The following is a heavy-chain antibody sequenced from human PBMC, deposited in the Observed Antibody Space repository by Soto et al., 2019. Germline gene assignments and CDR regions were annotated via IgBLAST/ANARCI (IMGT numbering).Heavy chain of an antibody. CDR2: ISSSSTI. CDR1: GFTFSSYS. Sequence: GGSLRLSCAASGFTFSSYSMNWVRQAPGKRLEWVSYISSSSTIYYADSVKGRFTIPRDNAKNSLYLQMNSLRDEDTAVYYCARDYYGSGSYYNDLYYYYYGMDVWGQGTTVTVSS. CDR3: ARDYYGSGSYYNDLYYYYYGMDV. D-gene: IGHD3-10*01. V-gene: IGHV3-48*02. J-gene: IGHJ6*02.